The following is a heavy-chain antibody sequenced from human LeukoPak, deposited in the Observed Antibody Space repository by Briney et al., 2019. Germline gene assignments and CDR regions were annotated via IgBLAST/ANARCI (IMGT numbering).Heavy chain of an antibody. J-gene: IGHJ4*02. D-gene: IGHD6-19*01. Sequence: GGSLRLSCAASGFTFSSYGMNWVRQAPGKGLEWVSYISTSSNRIDYADSVKGRFTMSRDNAKNLLYLQMNSLRNEDTAMYYCARVSAPGTSGWYFGYWGQGTLVTVSS. CDR2: ISTSSNRI. CDR1: GFTFSSYG. V-gene: IGHV3-48*02. CDR3: ARVSAPGTSGWYFGY.